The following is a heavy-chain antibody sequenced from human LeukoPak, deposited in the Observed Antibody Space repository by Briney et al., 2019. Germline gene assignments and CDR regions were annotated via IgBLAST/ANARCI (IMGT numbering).Heavy chain of an antibody. V-gene: IGHV3-7*01. J-gene: IGHJ4*02. CDR1: GFTFDYHW. Sequence: GGSLRLSCAASGFTFDYHWMSWVRQGPGKGLEWVANIKEDASEKWYVDSVKGQFTISRDNAKNSLYLQMNALTDEDTAVYYCARVDKKFEDSCYRSFDLWGQGILVTVSS. CDR2: IKEDASEK. D-gene: IGHD2-15*01. CDR3: ARVDKKFEDSCYRSFDL.